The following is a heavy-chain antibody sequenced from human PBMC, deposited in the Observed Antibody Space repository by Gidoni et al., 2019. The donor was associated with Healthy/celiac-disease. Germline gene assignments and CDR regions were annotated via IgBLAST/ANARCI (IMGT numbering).Heavy chain of an antibody. CDR3: ARREVREVTTEYDY. Sequence: QLQLQESGPGLVKPSETLSLTCTVSGGSISSSSYYWGWIRQPPGKGLEWIGSIYYSGSTYYNPSLKSRVTISVDTSKNQFSLKLSSVTAADTAVYYCARREVREVTTEYDYWGQGTLVTVSS. CDR2: IYYSGST. CDR1: GGSISSSSYY. V-gene: IGHV4-39*01. D-gene: IGHD4-17*01. J-gene: IGHJ4*02.